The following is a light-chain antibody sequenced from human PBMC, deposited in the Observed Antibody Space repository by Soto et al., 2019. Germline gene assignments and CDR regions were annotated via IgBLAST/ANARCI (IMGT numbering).Light chain of an antibody. CDR1: SSDVGGYNY. Sequence: QSALTQPAAVSGSPGQSITISCTGTSSDVGGYNYVSWYQQHPGKAPKLMIYDVSNRPSGVSNRFSGSKSGNTASLTISGLQAEDEADYYCISYTSSSTRVFVGGTKLTVL. J-gene: IGLJ2*01. CDR3: ISYTSSSTRV. CDR2: DVS. V-gene: IGLV2-14*01.